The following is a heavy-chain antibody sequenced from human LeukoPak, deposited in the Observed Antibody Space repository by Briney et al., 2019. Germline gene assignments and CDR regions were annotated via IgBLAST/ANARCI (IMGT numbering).Heavy chain of an antibody. CDR3: ARVNCGGDCYIPGDYYYYMDV. D-gene: IGHD2-21*01. J-gene: IGHJ6*03. Sequence: PSETLSLTCTVSGGSISSSSYYWGWIRQPPGKGLEWIGSIYYSGSTYYNPSLKSRVTISVDTSKNQFSLKLSPVTAADTAVYYCARVNCGGDCYIPGDYYYYMDVWGKGTTVTVSS. CDR1: GGSISSSSYY. V-gene: IGHV4-39*01. CDR2: IYYSGST.